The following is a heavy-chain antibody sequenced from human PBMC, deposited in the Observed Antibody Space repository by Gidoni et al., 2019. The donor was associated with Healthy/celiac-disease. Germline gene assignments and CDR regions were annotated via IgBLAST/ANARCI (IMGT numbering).Heavy chain of an antibody. CDR2: ISSSSSTI. CDR3: ARVYSSSWYDYYYYGMDV. D-gene: IGHD6-13*01. V-gene: IGHV3-48*04. CDR1: GFTLSSYS. Sequence: EVQLVESGGGLVQPGGSLRLSCAASGFTLSSYSMNWVRQAPGKGLEWVSYISSSSSTIYYADSVKGRFTISRDNAKNSLYLQMNSLRAEDTAVYYCARVYSSSWYDYYYYGMDVWGQGTTVTVSS. J-gene: IGHJ6*02.